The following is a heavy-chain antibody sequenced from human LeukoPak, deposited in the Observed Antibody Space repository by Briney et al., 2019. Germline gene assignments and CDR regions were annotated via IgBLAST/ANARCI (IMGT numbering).Heavy chain of an antibody. CDR1: GGSISSYY. CDR2: IYYSGST. V-gene: IGHV4-59*01. CDR3: ARDRYTAGRYGDQYFFDS. Sequence: SETLSLTCTVSGGSISSYYWSWIRQPPGKGLEWIGYIYYSGSTNYNPSLKSRVTISVDTSKNQFSLKLSSVTAADTAVYYCARDRYTAGRYGDQYFFDSWGRGTLVTVSA. J-gene: IGHJ5*01. D-gene: IGHD3-16*02.